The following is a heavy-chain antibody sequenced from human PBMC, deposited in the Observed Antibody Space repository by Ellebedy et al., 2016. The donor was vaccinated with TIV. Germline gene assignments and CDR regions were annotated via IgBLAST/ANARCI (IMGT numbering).Heavy chain of an antibody. J-gene: IGHJ4*02. CDR3: ARRANNAGNSKLDY. CDR1: GRSISSYY. V-gene: IGHV4-59*12. CDR2: IYYSGST. Sequence: MPSETLSLTCTVSGRSISSYYWSWIRQPPGKGLEWIGYIYYSGSTNYNPSLKSRVTISVDTSKNQFSLKLSSVTAADTAVYYCARRANNAGNSKLDYWGQGTLVTVSS. D-gene: IGHD4-23*01.